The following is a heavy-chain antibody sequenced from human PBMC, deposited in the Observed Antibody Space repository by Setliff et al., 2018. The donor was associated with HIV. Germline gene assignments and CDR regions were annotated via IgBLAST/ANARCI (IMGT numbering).Heavy chain of an antibody. Sequence: LRLSCAASGFTFNNYGIHWVRQAPGKGLEWVAVIWFDGTDKYYADSVKGRFTVSGDISRNTLYLQMTSLRAEDTAVYYCAKDRVSGGLWLREPIDFWGQGTLVTVSS. CDR1: GFTFNNYG. J-gene: IGHJ4*02. D-gene: IGHD5-18*01. CDR3: AKDRVSGGLWLREPIDF. CDR2: IWFDGTDK. V-gene: IGHV3-33*06.